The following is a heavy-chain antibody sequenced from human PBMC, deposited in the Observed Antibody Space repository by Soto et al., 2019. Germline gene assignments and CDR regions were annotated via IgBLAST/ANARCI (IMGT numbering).Heavy chain of an antibody. CDR1: GYTFTGYY. Sequence: QVQVVQSGAEVKKPGASVKFSCKASGYTFTGYYMHWVRQAHGQGLEWMGWINPNSGSTNYAQKFQGWVTMTRDTSISTAYMELSRLRSDDTAVYYCARGYCSGGSCYSDDAFDIWGQGTMVTVSS. V-gene: IGHV1-2*04. D-gene: IGHD2-15*01. CDR2: INPNSGST. J-gene: IGHJ3*02. CDR3: ARGYCSGGSCYSDDAFDI.